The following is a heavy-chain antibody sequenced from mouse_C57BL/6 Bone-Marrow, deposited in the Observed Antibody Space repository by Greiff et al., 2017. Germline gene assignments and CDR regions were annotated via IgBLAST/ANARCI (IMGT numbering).Heavy chain of an antibody. CDR3: VRHDPSYARDY. V-gene: IGHV10-1*01. J-gene: IGHJ4*01. CDR2: IRSKSNNYAT. Sequence: EVMLVESGGGLVQPKGSLKLSCAASGFSFNTYAMNWVRQAPGKGLEWVARIRSKSNNYATYYADSVKDRFTISRDDSESMLYLQMNNLKTEDTAKYYCVRHDPSYARDYWGKGTSVTVSS. CDR1: GFSFNTYA.